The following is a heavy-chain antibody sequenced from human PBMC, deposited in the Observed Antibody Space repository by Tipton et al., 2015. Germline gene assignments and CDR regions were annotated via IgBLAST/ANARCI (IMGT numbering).Heavy chain of an antibody. D-gene: IGHD4-23*01. CDR1: AYSISSDYY. V-gene: IGHV4-38-2*01. Sequence: TLSLTCAVSAYSISSDYYWGWIRQPPGKGLEWIGSISHSGNTYYNPSLKSRVTMSRDTSKTQFSLKMSSVTASDTAVYYCARARGRHGGLLDSWGQGILVTVSS. J-gene: IGHJ4*02. CDR2: ISHSGNT. CDR3: ARARGRHGGLLDS.